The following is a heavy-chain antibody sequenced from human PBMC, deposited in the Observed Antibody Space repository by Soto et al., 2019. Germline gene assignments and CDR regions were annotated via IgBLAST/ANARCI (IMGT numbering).Heavy chain of an antibody. Sequence: TGGSLRLSCAASGFTFNTYSMNWVRQAPGKGLGWVSGISSSSRHIYYADSVKGRFTISRDNAKSSLFLQMNSLRAEDTAVYYCARDLGSGWTLDYWGQGTLVTVSS. CDR1: GFTFNTYS. J-gene: IGHJ4*02. CDR3: ARDLGSGWTLDY. V-gene: IGHV3-21*01. D-gene: IGHD6-19*01. CDR2: ISSSSRHI.